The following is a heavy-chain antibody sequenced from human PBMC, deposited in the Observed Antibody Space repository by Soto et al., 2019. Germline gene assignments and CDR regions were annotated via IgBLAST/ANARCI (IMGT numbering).Heavy chain of an antibody. D-gene: IGHD2-2*01. V-gene: IGHV4-59*12. Sequence: SETLSLTCTVSVGSISSYYWSWIRQPPGKGLEWIGYIYYSGSTNYNPSLKSRVTISVDTSKNQFSLKLSSVTAADTAVYYCAREVTSAYYSYYMDVWGKGTTVTVSS. CDR3: AREVTSAYYSYYMDV. J-gene: IGHJ6*03. CDR2: IYYSGST. CDR1: VGSISSYY.